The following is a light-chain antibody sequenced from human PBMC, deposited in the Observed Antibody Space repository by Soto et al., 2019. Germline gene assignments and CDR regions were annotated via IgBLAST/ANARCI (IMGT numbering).Light chain of an antibody. CDR1: QSISNS. Sequence: DIQMTQSLSSLSASVGDTVTITCRASQSISNSLSWYQQKPGKAPKFLIYVASTLQRGVPARFSGSGSGTDFTLTIRSLQPEDVATYSCQQTFSPPYPFGQGTKLEIK. J-gene: IGKJ2*01. V-gene: IGKV1-39*01. CDR2: VAS. CDR3: QQTFSPPYP.